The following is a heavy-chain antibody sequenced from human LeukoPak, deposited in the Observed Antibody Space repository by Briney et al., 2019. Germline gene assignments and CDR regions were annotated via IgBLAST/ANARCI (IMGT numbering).Heavy chain of an antibody. V-gene: IGHV3-21*01. CDR2: ISSSSSYI. D-gene: IGHD3-10*01. Sequence: GGSLRLSCAASEFTFSGYTMNWVRQAPGKGLEWVSSISSSSSYIYYADSVKGRFTISRDNAKNSLYLQMNSLRAEDTAVYYCARASLYGSGSYYSDYWGLGTLVTVSS. CDR3: ARASLYGSGSYYSDY. J-gene: IGHJ4*02. CDR1: EFTFSGYT.